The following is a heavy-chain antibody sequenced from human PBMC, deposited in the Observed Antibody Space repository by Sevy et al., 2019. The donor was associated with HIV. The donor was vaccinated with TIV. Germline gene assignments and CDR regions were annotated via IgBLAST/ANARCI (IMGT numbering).Heavy chain of an antibody. D-gene: IGHD3-10*01. CDR2: ISYDGSKK. J-gene: IGHJ4*02. Sequence: GGSLRLSCVASGFTFSTYAMHWVRQAPGKGLEWVALISYDGSKKYYADSVKGRFTISRDNSKSTLDLQMNSLRPEDTAVFYCVRDRISRFGVYENRGQGTLVTVSS. CDR1: GFTFSTYA. V-gene: IGHV3-30*04. CDR3: VRDRISRFGVYEN.